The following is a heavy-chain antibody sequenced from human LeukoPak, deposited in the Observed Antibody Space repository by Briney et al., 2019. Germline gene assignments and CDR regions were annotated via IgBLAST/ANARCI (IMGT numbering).Heavy chain of an antibody. CDR3: AREGVWTGYSRVYFRFFDS. Sequence: ASVKVSCKAAGYTFSDSYIHWLRQAPGQGLEWMGWINPNSGDTDYAQKFQGRVTMTRHTSINTAYMELSFLKSDDTAVYYCAREGVWTGYSRVYFRFFDSWAQGTLVTVSS. J-gene: IGHJ4*02. D-gene: IGHD3/OR15-3a*01. CDR2: INPNSGDT. V-gene: IGHV1-2*02. CDR1: GYTFSDSY.